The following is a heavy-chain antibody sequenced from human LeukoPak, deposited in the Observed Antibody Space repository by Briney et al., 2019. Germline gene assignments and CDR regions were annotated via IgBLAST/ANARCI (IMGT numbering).Heavy chain of an antibody. CDR2: IRYDGSNK. CDR3: AKSQISGNPNLNS. Sequence: GGSLRLFCEASGFTFSDYAMHWARQAPGKGVEWVAFIRYDGSNKYYADSVRGRFTISRDNSKNTLYLQMNSLSHEDTAFYYCAKSQISGNPNLNSWGQGTLVTVSS. CDR1: GFTFSDYA. V-gene: IGHV3-30*02. J-gene: IGHJ5*02. D-gene: IGHD3-10*01.